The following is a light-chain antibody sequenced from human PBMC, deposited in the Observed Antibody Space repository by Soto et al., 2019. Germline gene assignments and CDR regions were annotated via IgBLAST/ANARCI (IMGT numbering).Light chain of an antibody. CDR1: QTVNSNY. J-gene: IGKJ5*01. CDR3: QQYSKSPIT. CDR2: GAS. Sequence: EVVLTQSPGTLSLSPGERATLSCRASQTVNSNYLAWYQHKPGQTPRFLIYGASRRATGIPDRFSGSGSGTDFTRTISRLEPEDVEIYYCQQYSKSPITFGQGTRLEIK. V-gene: IGKV3-20*01.